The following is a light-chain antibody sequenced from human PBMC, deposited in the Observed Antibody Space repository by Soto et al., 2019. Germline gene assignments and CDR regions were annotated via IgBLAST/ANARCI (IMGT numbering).Light chain of an antibody. J-gene: IGKJ1*01. CDR2: KAS. Sequence: IQMTQSPSTLSASVGDRVTITCRASQSISSRLAWYQQKQGTVPKLLIYKASSLESGVPSRFSGSGSGTEFTLTISSLQPYDFATYYCQQYDSYSWTCGQGTKVEI. CDR3: QQYDSYSWT. V-gene: IGKV1-5*03. CDR1: QSISSR.